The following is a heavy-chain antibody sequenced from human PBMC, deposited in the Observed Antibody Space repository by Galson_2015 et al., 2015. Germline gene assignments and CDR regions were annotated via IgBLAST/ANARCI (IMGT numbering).Heavy chain of an antibody. CDR1: GFTFSSYE. V-gene: IGHV3-48*03. CDR2: IGSGGSDR. J-gene: IGHJ4*02. D-gene: IGHD3-10*01. Sequence: SLRLSCAASGFTFSSYEMNWVRQALGKGLEWVSYIGSGGSDRFYADSVKGRFAISRDDAKNSLYLLMSSLRAEDTAVYYCARGRSYYTNLFDYWGQGTLVTVSS. CDR3: ARGRSYYTNLFDY.